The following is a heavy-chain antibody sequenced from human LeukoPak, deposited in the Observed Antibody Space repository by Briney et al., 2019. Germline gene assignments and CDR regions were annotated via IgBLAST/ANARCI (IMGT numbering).Heavy chain of an antibody. CDR2: ISSSSSYT. D-gene: IGHD5-12*01. Sequence: GGSLRLSCAASGFTFSDYYMSWIRQAPGKGLEWVSYISSSSSYTNYADSVKGRFTISRDNAKNSLYLQMNSLRAEDTAVYYRAREVRGYSGYDLFDYWGQGTLVTVSS. CDR3: AREVRGYSGYDLFDY. V-gene: IGHV3-11*06. J-gene: IGHJ4*02. CDR1: GFTFSDYY.